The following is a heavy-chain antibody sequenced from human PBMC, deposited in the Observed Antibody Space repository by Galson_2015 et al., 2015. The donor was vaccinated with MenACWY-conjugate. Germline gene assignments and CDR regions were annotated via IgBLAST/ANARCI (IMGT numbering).Heavy chain of an antibody. CDR1: GYTFTTYW. CDR3: ARHRDGYTNDY. V-gene: IGHV5-51*01. J-gene: IGHJ4*02. D-gene: IGHD5-24*01. Sequence: QSGAEVKKPGESLKISCTGSGYTFTTYWIAWVRQMPGKGLEWMGIIYPGDSDTRYSPSFQGLVTISADKSITTAYLQWGSLKASDTAIYYCARHRDGYTNDYWGQGTLVTVSS. CDR2: IYPGDSDT.